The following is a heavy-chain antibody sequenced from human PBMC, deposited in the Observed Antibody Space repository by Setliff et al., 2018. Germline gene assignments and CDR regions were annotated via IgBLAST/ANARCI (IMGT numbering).Heavy chain of an antibody. CDR2: INPNSGAT. J-gene: IGHJ4*02. D-gene: IGHD6-25*01. CDR3: ARDLYNSGSDY. Sequence: VASVKVSCKTSGYPFTDYYIHRVRQAPGQGLEWMGRINPNSGATNFAQKFQGRVTMTRDTSISTAYMDLSRLRSDDTAVYYCARDLYNSGSDYWGQGTLVTVSS. CDR1: GYPFTDYY. V-gene: IGHV1-2*06.